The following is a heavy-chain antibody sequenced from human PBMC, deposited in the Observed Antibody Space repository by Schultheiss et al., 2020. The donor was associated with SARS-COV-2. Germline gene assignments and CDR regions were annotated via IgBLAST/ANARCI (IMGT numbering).Heavy chain of an antibody. CDR2: IYYSGST. CDR1: GGSISSGGYY. D-gene: IGHD2-21*01. V-gene: IGHV4-31*03. Sequence: SETLSLTCTVSGGSISSGGYYWSWIRQHPGKGLEWIGYIYYSGSTYYNPSLKSRVTISVDTSKNQFSLQLSSVTAADTAVYYCANLHMSGPYNWFDPWGQGTLVTVSS. J-gene: IGHJ5*02. CDR3: ANLHMSGPYNWFDP.